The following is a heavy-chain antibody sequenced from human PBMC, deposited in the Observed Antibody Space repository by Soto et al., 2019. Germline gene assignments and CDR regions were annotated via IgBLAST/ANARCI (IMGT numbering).Heavy chain of an antibody. J-gene: IGHJ6*02. D-gene: IGHD3-16*01. CDR1: GYTFTRYG. V-gene: IGHV1-18*01. CDR3: AMVDVYVTPSPQDV. Sequence: QVQLVQSGAEVKNPGASVKVSCKASGYTFTRYGIGWARQALGQGLEWMGWINTYKGNTNYAQNVQGRVTLTTDTSTRTAYMELRSLRSNDTAIYYCAMVDVYVTPSPQDVWGQGTTVIVSS. CDR2: INTYKGNT.